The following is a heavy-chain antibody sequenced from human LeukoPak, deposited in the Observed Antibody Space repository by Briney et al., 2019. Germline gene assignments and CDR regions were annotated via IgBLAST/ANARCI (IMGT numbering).Heavy chain of an antibody. CDR1: GFTFSNYW. V-gene: IGHV3-74*01. J-gene: IGHJ4*02. CDR2: INSDGSRT. Sequence: PGGSLRLSCAAPGFTFSNYWMHWVRQAPGKGLVWVSRINSDGSRTTYADSVKGRFTISRDNAKNTLYLQMNSLRAEDTAVYYCASGSDYYFDYWGQGTLVTVSS. D-gene: IGHD3-10*01. CDR3: ASGSDYYFDY.